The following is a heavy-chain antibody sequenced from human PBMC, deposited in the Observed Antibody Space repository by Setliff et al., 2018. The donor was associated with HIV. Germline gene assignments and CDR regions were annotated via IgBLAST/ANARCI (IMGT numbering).Heavy chain of an antibody. J-gene: IGHJ5*02. Sequence: GASVKVSCKASGYTFTSYYIHWVRQAPGQGLEWMGVIHPSGGSTSYAQSFQDRVTMTRDTSTSTVYMELSSLRSEETAVYYCARVRYCSGGSCYGGEYWFDPWGQGTLVTVSS. CDR2: IHPSGGST. D-gene: IGHD2-15*01. CDR3: ARVRYCSGGSCYGGEYWFDP. CDR1: GYTFTSYY. V-gene: IGHV1-46*01.